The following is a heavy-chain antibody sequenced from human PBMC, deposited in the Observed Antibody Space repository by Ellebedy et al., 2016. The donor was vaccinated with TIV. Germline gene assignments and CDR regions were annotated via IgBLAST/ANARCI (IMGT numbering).Heavy chain of an antibody. CDR2: INAGNGNT. CDR1: GYTFTSYA. Sequence: AASVKVSCKASGYTFTSYAMHWVRQAPGQRLEWMGWINAGNGNTKYSQKFQGRVTVTRDTSASTAYMELSSLRSEDTAVYYCARDRGGGSLPGNYWGQGTLVTVSS. D-gene: IGHD2-15*01. J-gene: IGHJ4*02. V-gene: IGHV1-3*01. CDR3: ARDRGGGSLPGNY.